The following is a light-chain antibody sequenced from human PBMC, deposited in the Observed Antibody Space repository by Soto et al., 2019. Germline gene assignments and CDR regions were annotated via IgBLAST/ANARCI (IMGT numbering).Light chain of an antibody. CDR1: SSNIGSNY. CDR3: AAWDDSLSGPE. V-gene: IGLV1-47*01. CDR2: RNN. J-gene: IGLJ2*01. Sequence: QSVLTQPPSASGTPGQRVTISCSGSSSNIGSNYVYWYQQLPGTAPKLLIYRNNQRPSGVPDRFSGSKSGTSASLAISGLRSEDEGDYYCAAWDDSLSGPEFGGGTKLTVL.